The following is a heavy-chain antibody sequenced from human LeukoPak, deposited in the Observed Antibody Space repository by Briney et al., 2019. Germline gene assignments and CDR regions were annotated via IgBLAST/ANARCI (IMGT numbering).Heavy chain of an antibody. CDR2: IIPIFGTA. CDR1: GGTFSSYA. Sequence: EASVKVSCKASGGTFSSYAISWVRPAPGQGLEWMGGIIPIFGTANYAQKFQGRVTITADEFTSTAYVELSSLRSEYTAVYYCARVLGTEWYYFDYRGQGTLVTVSS. J-gene: IGHJ4*02. V-gene: IGHV1-69*13. CDR3: ARVLGTEWYYFDY. D-gene: IGHD2-8*01.